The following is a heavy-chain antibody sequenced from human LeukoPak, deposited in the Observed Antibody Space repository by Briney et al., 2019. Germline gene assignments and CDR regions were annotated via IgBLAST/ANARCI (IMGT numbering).Heavy chain of an antibody. D-gene: IGHD1-1*01. J-gene: IGHJ4*02. CDR2: IYYSGST. CDR1: GGSISSGGYY. CDR3: ARSTTGERVGKTNFDY. Sequence: PSQTLSLTCTVSGGSISSGGYYWSWIRQHPGKGLEWIGYIYYSGSTNYNPSLKSRVTISVDTSKNQFSLKLSSVTAADTAVYYCARSTTGERVGKTNFDYWGQGTLVTVSS. V-gene: IGHV4-31*03.